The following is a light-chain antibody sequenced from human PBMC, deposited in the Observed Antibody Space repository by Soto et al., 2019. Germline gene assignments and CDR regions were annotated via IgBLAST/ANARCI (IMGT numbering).Light chain of an antibody. J-gene: IGLJ3*02. CDR3: GSWDRSMRGWV. V-gene: IGLV1-51*01. Sequence: QSVLTQPPSVSAAPGQKVTVSCSGSSSNIGNNHVSWYQHLPGTAPKVLIYDNNKRPSGIPDRFSGSKSATSATLDITGLQTGDEADYYCGSWDRSMRGWVFGGGTKLTVL. CDR2: DNN. CDR1: SSNIGNNH.